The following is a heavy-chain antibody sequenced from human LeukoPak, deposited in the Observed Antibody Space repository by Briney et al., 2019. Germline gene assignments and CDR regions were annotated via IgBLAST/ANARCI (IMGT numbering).Heavy chain of an antibody. CDR3: ARGIHYDILTGYYGPFDY. V-gene: IGHV1-2*02. J-gene: IGHJ4*02. CDR2: FNPNNGGT. D-gene: IGHD3-9*01. Sequence: ASVKVSCKASGYTFSDHYMHWVQQAPGQGLEWMGWFNPNNGGTNYLEKFQGRVTMTRDTSINTAYMELRRLRSDDTAVYFCARGIHYDILTGYYGPFDYWGQGTLVTVSS. CDR1: GYTFSDHY.